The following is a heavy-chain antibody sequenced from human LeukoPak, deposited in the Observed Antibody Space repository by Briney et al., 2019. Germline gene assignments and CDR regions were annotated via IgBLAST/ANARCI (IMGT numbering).Heavy chain of an antibody. CDR1: GGSFSGYY. CDR2: INHSGGT. V-gene: IGHV4-34*01. D-gene: IGHD3-16*02. Sequence: PETLSLTCAVYGGSFSGYYWSWIRQPPGKGLEWIGEINHSGGTNYNPSLKSRVTISVDTSKNQFSLKLSSVTAADTAVYYCARGFKYDYVWGSYRQARDAFDIWGQGTMVTVSS. CDR3: ARGFKYDYVWGSYRQARDAFDI. J-gene: IGHJ3*02.